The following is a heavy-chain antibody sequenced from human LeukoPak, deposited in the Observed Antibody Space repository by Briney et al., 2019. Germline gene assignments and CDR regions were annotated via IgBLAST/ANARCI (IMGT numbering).Heavy chain of an antibody. Sequence: ASVKVPCKASGYTFTSYGISWVRQAPGQGLEWMGWISAYNGNTNYAQKLQGRVTMTTDTSTSTAYMELRSLRSDDTAVYYCARNPPGWLVPDYWGQGTLVTVSS. CDR3: ARNPPGWLVPDY. D-gene: IGHD6-19*01. CDR2: ISAYNGNT. J-gene: IGHJ4*02. V-gene: IGHV1-18*01. CDR1: GYTFTSYG.